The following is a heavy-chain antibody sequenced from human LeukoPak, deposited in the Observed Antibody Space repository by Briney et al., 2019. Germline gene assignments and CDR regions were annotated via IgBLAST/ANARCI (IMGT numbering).Heavy chain of an antibody. CDR1: GGSISSSSYY. V-gene: IGHV4-39*07. Sequence: SETLSLTCTVSGGSISSSSYYWDWIRQPPGKGLEWIGSINYSGSTYYNPSLKSRVTISVDTSKNQFSLNLSSVTAADTAVYYCARGHKDYYYSYYMDVWGKGTTVTISS. CDR3: ARGHKDYYYSYYMDV. J-gene: IGHJ6*03. D-gene: IGHD2-21*01. CDR2: INYSGST.